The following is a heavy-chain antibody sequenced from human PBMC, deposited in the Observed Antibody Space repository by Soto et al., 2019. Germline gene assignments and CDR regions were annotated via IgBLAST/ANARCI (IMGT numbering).Heavy chain of an antibody. CDR3: AKGRYSGYDSAKDSYGMDV. J-gene: IGHJ6*02. D-gene: IGHD5-12*01. V-gene: IGHV3-33*06. CDR1: GFTFSSYG. CDR2: IWYDGSNK. Sequence: QVQLVESGGGVVQPGRSLRLSCAASGFTFSSYGMHWVRQAPGKGLEWVAVIWYDGSNKYYADSVKCRFTISRDNSKNTMYLQMNSLRAEDTAVYYCAKGRYSGYDSAKDSYGMDVWGQGTTVTVSS.